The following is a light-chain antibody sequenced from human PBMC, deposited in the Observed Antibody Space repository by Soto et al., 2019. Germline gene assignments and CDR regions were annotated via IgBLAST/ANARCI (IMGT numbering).Light chain of an antibody. CDR3: GSWDSSLSAYV. CDR2: DDN. Sequence: QSVLTQPPSVSAAPGQKVTISCSGSSSNIGGNSVSWYQQPPGTAPKLLIYDDNKRPSGIPDRFSGSKSGTSATLGITGFQTGDEADYYCGSWDSSLSAYVFGTGTK. J-gene: IGLJ1*01. V-gene: IGLV1-51*01. CDR1: SSNIGGNS.